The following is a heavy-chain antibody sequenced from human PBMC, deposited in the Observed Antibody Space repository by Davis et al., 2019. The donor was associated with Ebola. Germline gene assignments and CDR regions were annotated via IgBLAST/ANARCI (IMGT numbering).Heavy chain of an antibody. CDR3: ARERMTIWYYYGMDV. CDR1: GGSISSSSYY. V-gene: IGHV4-39*02. Sequence: PSETLSLTCTVSGGSISSSSYYWGWIRQPPGKGLEWIGSIYYSGSTYYNPSLKSRVTISVDTSKNQFSLKLSSVTAADTAVYYCARERMTIWYYYGMDVWGQGTTVTVSS. CDR2: IYYSGST. D-gene: IGHD4/OR15-4a*01. J-gene: IGHJ6*02.